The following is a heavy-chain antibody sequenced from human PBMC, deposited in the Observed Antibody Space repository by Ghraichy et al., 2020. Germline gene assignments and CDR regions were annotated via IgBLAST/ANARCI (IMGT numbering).Heavy chain of an antibody. CDR3: VRYGAGRLTAGGWFDP. J-gene: IGHJ5*02. Sequence: GGSLRLSCAASGFTFSDHWMSWVRQAPGKGLEWVANIRQDGDEIYYMDSVKGRFSISRDNLKNSVYLQMNSLRVEDTALYYCVRYGAGRLTAGGWFDPWGQGTLVTVSS. CDR1: GFTFSDHW. CDR2: IRQDGDEI. V-gene: IGHV3-7*01. D-gene: IGHD1-26*01.